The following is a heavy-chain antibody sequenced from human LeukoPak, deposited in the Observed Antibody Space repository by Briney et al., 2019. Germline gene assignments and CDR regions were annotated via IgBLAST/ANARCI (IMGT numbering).Heavy chain of an antibody. V-gene: IGHV3-21*04. J-gene: IGHJ4*02. CDR1: GFTFSSYS. Sequence: GGSLRLSCAASGFTFSSYSMNWIRQAPGKGLEWVSSISSSTSYIYYADSVKGRFTISKDNAKNSLYLQMNSLRAEDTAVYYCARRYSNSFDYWGQGTLVTVSS. D-gene: IGHD4-11*01. CDR3: ARRYSNSFDY. CDR2: ISSSTSYI.